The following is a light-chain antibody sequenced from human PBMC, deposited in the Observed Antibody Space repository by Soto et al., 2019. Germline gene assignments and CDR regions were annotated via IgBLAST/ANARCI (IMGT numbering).Light chain of an antibody. Sequence: QSVLTQPPSVSGAPGQRVTISCTGSSSTIGAGYDVHWYQQLPGTAPKLLIYGNSNRPSGVPDRFSGSKSGTSASLAITGLQGEDDADYYCQSYDSSVRGFVFGTDTKLTVL. V-gene: IGLV1-40*01. CDR2: GNS. CDR1: SSTIGAGYD. J-gene: IGLJ1*01. CDR3: QSYDSSVRGFV.